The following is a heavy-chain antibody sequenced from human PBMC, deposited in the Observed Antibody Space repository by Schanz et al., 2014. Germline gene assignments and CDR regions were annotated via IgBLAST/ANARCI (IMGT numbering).Heavy chain of an antibody. CDR1: GFTVSSNY. Sequence: EVQLVESGGCLIQPWGSLRLSCAASGFTVSSNYMSWFRQAPGKGLEWVAVIYSGGSTFYTDSVKGRFTISRDNSKNTLYLQMNSLIAEDTAVYYCAKCIGWYGRCAFDIWGQGTMVTVSS. D-gene: IGHD6-19*01. CDR3: AKCIGWYGRCAFDI. V-gene: IGHV3-53*01. CDR2: IYSGGST. J-gene: IGHJ3*02.